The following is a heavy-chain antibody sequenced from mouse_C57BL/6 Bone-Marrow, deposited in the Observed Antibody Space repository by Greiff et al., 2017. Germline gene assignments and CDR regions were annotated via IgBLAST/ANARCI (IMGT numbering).Heavy chain of an antibody. CDR2: ITPSTGGT. CDR3: ARGDYDGYCDD. J-gene: IGHJ2*01. D-gene: IGHD2-4*01. CDR1: GYSFTGCS. Sequence: EVKLMESGPELVKPGASVKISCKASGYSFTGCSMNWVKQSPGQSLEWIGAITPSTGGTTYNQKFKAKATLTADKSSSPAYMQLMSLTSEDSAVYYCARGDYDGYCDDWGQGTTLTVSA. V-gene: IGHV1-42*01.